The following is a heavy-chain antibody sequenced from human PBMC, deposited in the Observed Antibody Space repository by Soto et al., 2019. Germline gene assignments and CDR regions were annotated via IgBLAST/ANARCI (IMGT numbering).Heavy chain of an antibody. Sequence: GGSLRLSCAASGVTFSSYSMNCVRQAPGKGLEWVSSISSSSSYIYYADSVKGRFTISRDNAKNSLYLQMNSLRAEDTAVYYCARDLYSDSITIFGVVIDVFDICGQRSLVTVSS. CDR2: ISSSSSYI. CDR3: ARDLYSDSITIFGVVIDVFDI. J-gene: IGHJ3*02. CDR1: GVTFSSYS. D-gene: IGHD3-3*01. V-gene: IGHV3-21*01.